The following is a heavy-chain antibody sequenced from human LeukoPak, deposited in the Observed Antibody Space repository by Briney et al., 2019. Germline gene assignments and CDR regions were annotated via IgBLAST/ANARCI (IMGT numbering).Heavy chain of an antibody. CDR1: GYSFTSYW. CDR2: IYPGDSDT. J-gene: IGHJ5*02. D-gene: IGHD4-11*01. CDR3: ARQSNYPWFWFDL. V-gene: IGHV5-51*01. Sequence: GESLKISCKGSGYSFTSYWIGWVRQLPGKGLEWMGIIYPGDSDTRYSPSFQGQVTISADKSISTAYLQWSSLKASDTAMYYCARQSNYPWFWFDLWGQGTLVTVSS.